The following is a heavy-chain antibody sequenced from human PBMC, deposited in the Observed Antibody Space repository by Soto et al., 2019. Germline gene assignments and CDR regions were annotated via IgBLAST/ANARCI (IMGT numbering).Heavy chain of an antibody. CDR1: GGSMRGQH. Sequence: PSETLSLTCTVSGGSMRGQHWSWIRQPPGKGLEWIGHHSDSTNYNPSLKSRITISTDTSKNQFSLKLSSVTAADTAVYYCATYTVGEGGRGYWGQGTLVTV. CDR2: HSDST. CDR3: ATYTVGEGGRGY. D-gene: IGHD3-16*01. V-gene: IGHV4-4*09. J-gene: IGHJ4*02.